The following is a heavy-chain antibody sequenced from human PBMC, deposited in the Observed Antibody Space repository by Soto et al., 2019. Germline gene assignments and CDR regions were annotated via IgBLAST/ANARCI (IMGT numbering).Heavy chain of an antibody. D-gene: IGHD5-18*01. CDR2: INAGNGNT. J-gene: IGHJ6*03. CDR1: GYTFTSYA. Sequence: ASVKVSCKASGYTFTSYAMHWVRQAPGQRLEWMGWINAGNGNTKYSQKFQGRVTITRDTSASTAYMELSSLRSEDTAVYYCARARYSYGPKNYRSYYYYYMDVWGKGTTVTVSS. CDR3: ARARYSYGPKNYRSYYYYYMDV. V-gene: IGHV1-3*01.